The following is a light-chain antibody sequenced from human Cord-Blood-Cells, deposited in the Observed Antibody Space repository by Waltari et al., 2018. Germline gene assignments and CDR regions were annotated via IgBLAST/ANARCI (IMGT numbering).Light chain of an antibody. Sequence: QSAPTQHRSVYGSPGQSVTISCTGTSSDVGGYNFVSWYKPHPGKAPKLMIYDFSKRHSGVPDRLSGSKSGITASLTISVLHAEDEADYYFCSYAGSYTYVVFGGGTKLTVL. CDR1: SSDVGGYNF. CDR3: CSYAGSYTYVV. J-gene: IGLJ2*01. CDR2: DFS. V-gene: IGLV2-11*01.